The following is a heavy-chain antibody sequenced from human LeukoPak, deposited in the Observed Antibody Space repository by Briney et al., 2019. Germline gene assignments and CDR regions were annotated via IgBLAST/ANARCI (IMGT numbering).Heavy chain of an antibody. D-gene: IGHD3-9*01. J-gene: IGHJ4*02. V-gene: IGHV4-59*03. CDR1: GGSISRYY. Sequence: SETLSLTYTVSGGSISRYYWSWVRQPPGNGQEAIGYIYYSWSTNHNPPLKSQDTIPVDTSKNQYSLKLSSVTAADTAVYYCATDILTGQDYWGQGTLVTVSS. CDR3: ATDILTGQDY. CDR2: IYYSWST.